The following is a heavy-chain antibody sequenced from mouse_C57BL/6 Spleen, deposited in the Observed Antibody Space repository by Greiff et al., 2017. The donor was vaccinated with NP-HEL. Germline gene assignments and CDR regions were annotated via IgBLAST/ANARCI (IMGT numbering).Heavy chain of an antibody. Sequence: QVQLQQSGAELVRPGASVTLSCKASGYTFTDYEMHWVKQTPVHGLEWIGAIDPETGGPAYNQKFKGKAILTADKSSSTAYMELRSLTSEDSAVYYCTRSNYYGSSPFAMDYWGQGTSVTVSS. CDR3: TRSNYYGSSPFAMDY. D-gene: IGHD1-1*01. V-gene: IGHV1-15*01. J-gene: IGHJ4*01. CDR2: IDPETGGP. CDR1: GYTFTDYE.